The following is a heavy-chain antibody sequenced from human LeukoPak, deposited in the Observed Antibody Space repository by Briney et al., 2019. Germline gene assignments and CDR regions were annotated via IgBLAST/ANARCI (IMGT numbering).Heavy chain of an antibody. Sequence: SETLSLTCEVNGGSFNDYHWTWIRQSPGKGLEYIGEINDSGSPIYSPSLRSRVTISVDTSKNQFSLKLSSVTAADTAVYYCARVYYSSSYDYWYFDLWGRGTLVTVSS. V-gene: IGHV4-34*01. CDR3: ARVYYSSSYDYWYFDL. CDR2: INDSGSP. D-gene: IGHD6-13*01. J-gene: IGHJ2*01. CDR1: GGSFNDYH.